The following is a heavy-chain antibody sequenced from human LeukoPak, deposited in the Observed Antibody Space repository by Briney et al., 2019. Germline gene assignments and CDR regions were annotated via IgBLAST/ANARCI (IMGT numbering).Heavy chain of an antibody. V-gene: IGHV4-61*02. CDR2: IYISWSN. CDR1: GGSLSSGSYY. J-gene: IGHJ4*02. Sequence: SETLSLTCTVSGGSLSSGSYYWRWIRQPAGQGLEWVGRIYISWSNNYNPSLKSRVTISVDKSKNQFSLKLSSVTAADTAVYYCARVARYCSSTSCRLYYFDYWGQGTLVTVSS. CDR3: ARVARYCSSTSCRLYYFDY. D-gene: IGHD2-2*01.